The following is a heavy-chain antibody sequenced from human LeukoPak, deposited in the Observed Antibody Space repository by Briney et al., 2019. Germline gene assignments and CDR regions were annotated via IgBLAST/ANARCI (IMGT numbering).Heavy chain of an antibody. J-gene: IGHJ5*02. CDR1: GGSISDYY. CDR3: ARDWFPAARRREFDP. D-gene: IGHD2-2*01. Sequence: SETLSLTCTVSGGSISDYYWNWIRQPPGKGLEWIGYIYTSGSTNYNPSLKSRVTMSVDTSKNQFSLKLSSVTAADTAVYYCARDWFPAARRREFDPWGQGTLVTVSS. V-gene: IGHV4-4*08. CDR2: IYTSGST.